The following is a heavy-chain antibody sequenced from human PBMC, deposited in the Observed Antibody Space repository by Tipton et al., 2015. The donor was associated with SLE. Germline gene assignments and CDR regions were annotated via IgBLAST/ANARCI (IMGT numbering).Heavy chain of an antibody. CDR1: GGSITSGGYY. Sequence: TLSLTCSVSGGSITSGGYYWTWIRQHPGKGLEWIGYFYFSSSTSYNPSLKSRVTISVDTSKNQFSLKLTSVTAADTAVYYCAREPLYWGQGALVTVSS. CDR3: AREPLY. V-gene: IGHV4-31*03. J-gene: IGHJ4*02. CDR2: FYFSSST.